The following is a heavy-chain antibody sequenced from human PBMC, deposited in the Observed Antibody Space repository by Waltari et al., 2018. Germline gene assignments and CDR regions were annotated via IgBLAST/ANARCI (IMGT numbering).Heavy chain of an antibody. CDR1: GFTFSSYG. CDR3: AKDLYEYSSGWSVWGFDY. V-gene: IGHV3-30*02. D-gene: IGHD6-19*01. CDR2: IRYDGSNK. Sequence: QVQLVESGGGVVQPGGSLRLSCAASGFTFSSYGMHWVRQAPGKGLEWVAFIRYDGSNKYYADSVKGRFTISRDNSKNTLYLQMNSLRAEDTAVYYCAKDLYEYSSGWSVWGFDYWGQGTLVIVSS. J-gene: IGHJ4*02.